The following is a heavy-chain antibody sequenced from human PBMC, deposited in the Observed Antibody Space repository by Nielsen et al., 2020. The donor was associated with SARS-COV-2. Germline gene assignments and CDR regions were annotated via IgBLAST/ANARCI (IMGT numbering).Heavy chain of an antibody. CDR1: GFTFDDYA. V-gene: IGHV3-9*01. CDR2: ISWNSGSI. Sequence: SLKISCAASGFTFDDYAMHWVRQAPGKGLERVSGISWNSGSIGYADSVKGRFTISRDNAKNSLYLQMNSLRAEDTALYYCAKVAMVRDYGMDVWGQGTTVTVSS. J-gene: IGHJ6*02. D-gene: IGHD3-10*01. CDR3: AKVAMVRDYGMDV.